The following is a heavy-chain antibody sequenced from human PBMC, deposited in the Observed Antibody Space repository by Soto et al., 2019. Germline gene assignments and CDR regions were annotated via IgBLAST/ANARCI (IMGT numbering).Heavy chain of an antibody. J-gene: IGHJ5*02. CDR1: GFTFSSYA. CDR3: AKDPPSSRRLVGWFDP. D-gene: IGHD6-13*01. Sequence: EVQLLESGGGLVQPGGSLRLSCAASGFTFSSYAMSWVRQAPGKGLEWVSAISGSGGSTYYADSVKGRFTISRDNSKTTLYLQMNSLRAEETAVYYWAKDPPSSRRLVGWFDPWGQGPLVTVSS. V-gene: IGHV3-23*01. CDR2: ISGSGGST.